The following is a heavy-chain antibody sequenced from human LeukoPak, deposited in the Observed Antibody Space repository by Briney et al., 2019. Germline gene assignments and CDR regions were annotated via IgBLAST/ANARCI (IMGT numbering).Heavy chain of an antibody. J-gene: IGHJ4*02. CDR3: ARGPYYYDSSGDNSLDY. CDR2: IYHSGST. Sequence: ASETLSLPCTVSVYSISSGYYWGWIRQPPGKGLEWIGRIYHSGSTYYSPSLKSRVTISVDTSKTQFSLKLSSVTAADTAVYYCARGPYYYDSSGDNSLDYWGQGTLVTVSS. D-gene: IGHD3-22*01. CDR1: VYSISSGYY. V-gene: IGHV4-38-2*02.